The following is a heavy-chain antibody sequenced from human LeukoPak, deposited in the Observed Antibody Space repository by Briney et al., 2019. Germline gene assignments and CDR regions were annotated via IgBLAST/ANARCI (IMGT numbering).Heavy chain of an antibody. CDR1: GGSISSGGYY. CDR3: ASQPTVTTPFDY. J-gene: IGHJ4*02. CDR2: IYYSGST. D-gene: IGHD4-11*01. V-gene: IGHV4-31*03. Sequence: SETLSLTCTVSGGSISSGGYYWSWIRQHPGKGLEWIGYIYYSGSTYYNPSLKSRVTISVDTSKNQFSLKLTSVTAADTAVYYCASQPTVTTPFDYWGQGTLVTVSS.